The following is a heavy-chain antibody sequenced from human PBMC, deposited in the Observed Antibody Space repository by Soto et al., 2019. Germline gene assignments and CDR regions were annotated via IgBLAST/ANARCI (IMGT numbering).Heavy chain of an antibody. D-gene: IGHD6-19*01. CDR3: ASFVRTGWRYYFDH. CDR2: VYYSGST. Sequence: QVLLQESGPGLVKPSETLSLTCTVSGGSVSSGNYYWSWIRQPPGKGLEWIGYVYYSGSTTYNPSLKSRLTILVDTSKNQFSLKLSSVTAADTAVYHCASFVRTGWRYYFDHWGQGILVPVSS. J-gene: IGHJ4*02. CDR1: GGSVSSGNYY. V-gene: IGHV4-61*01.